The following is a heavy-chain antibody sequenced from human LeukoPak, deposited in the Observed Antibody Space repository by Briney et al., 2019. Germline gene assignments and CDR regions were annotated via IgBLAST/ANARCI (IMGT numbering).Heavy chain of an antibody. CDR3: TRKRGLQPTGWFDP. Sequence: GGSLRLSCTASGFTFCDYAMSWFRQAPGKGLEWVGFIRSKAYGGTTEYAASVKGRFTISRDDSKSIAYLQMNSLKTEDTAVYYCTRKRGLQPTGWFDPWGQGTLVTVSS. V-gene: IGHV3-49*03. CDR2: IRSKAYGGTT. D-gene: IGHD4-11*01. J-gene: IGHJ5*02. CDR1: GFTFCDYA.